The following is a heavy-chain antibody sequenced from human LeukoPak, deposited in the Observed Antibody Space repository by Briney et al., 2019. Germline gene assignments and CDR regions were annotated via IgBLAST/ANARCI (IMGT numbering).Heavy chain of an antibody. Sequence: AGGSLRLSCAASGFSFSNTWMAWVRQAPGKGLEWVANIKQDGSTKQYVDSVKGRFTISRGNAKNSLYLQMNSLRAEDTALYYCARDQTGSLDYWGQGTLVTVSS. D-gene: IGHD1-26*01. J-gene: IGHJ4*02. CDR3: ARDQTGSLDY. CDR2: IKQDGSTK. V-gene: IGHV3-7*01. CDR1: GFSFSNTW.